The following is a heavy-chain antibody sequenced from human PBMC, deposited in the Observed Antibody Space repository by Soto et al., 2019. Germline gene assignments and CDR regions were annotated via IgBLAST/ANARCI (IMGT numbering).Heavy chain of an antibody. CDR3: VRPLPSGQTHARDV. Sequence: QPRRSLRLSCLASGLPFAGSYMAWVRQAPGKGLEWASVIYNDGTTYYSQSVEGRFTISRDTSKNTLYPQMDRLRDEDTAVYYCVRPLPSGQTHARDVWGQGTTVTVSS. V-gene: IGHV3-53*01. CDR2: IYNDGTT. J-gene: IGHJ6*02. CDR1: GLPFAGSY. D-gene: IGHD3-10*01.